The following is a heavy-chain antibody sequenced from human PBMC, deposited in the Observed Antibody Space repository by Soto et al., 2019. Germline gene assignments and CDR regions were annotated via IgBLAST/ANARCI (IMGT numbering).Heavy chain of an antibody. CDR2: IYYSGST. CDR1: GDSISSYY. V-gene: IGHV4-59*01. D-gene: IGHD3-9*01. Sequence: WETLSLTCTVSGDSISSYYWRWIRQPPGKGLEWIGYIYYSGSTNYNPSLKSRVTISVDTSKNQFSLKLSSVTAADTAVYYCARAPYDILTGHTFDYWGQGTLVTVSS. CDR3: ARAPYDILTGHTFDY. J-gene: IGHJ4*02.